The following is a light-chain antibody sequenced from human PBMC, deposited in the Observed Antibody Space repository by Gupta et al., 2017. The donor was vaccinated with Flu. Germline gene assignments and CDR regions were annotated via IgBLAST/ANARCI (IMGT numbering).Light chain of an antibody. Sequence: EIVLTQSPGTLSLSPGERATLSCRASQSVSSRYLAWYQQKPGQAPSLLIYGASSRATGITGRVSGSVSGTDFTRTISRVEPEDFAGEYYQQYGRTFGGGTKVEIK. V-gene: IGKV3-20*01. CDR3: QQYGRT. CDR1: QSVSSRY. J-gene: IGKJ4*01. CDR2: GAS.